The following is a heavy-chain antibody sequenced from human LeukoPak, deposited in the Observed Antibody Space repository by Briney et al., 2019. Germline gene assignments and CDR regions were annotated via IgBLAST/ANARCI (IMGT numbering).Heavy chain of an antibody. D-gene: IGHD3-16*01. CDR1: GGSISSSSYY. V-gene: IGHV4-39*07. Sequence: KPSETLSLTCTVSGGSISSSSYYWGWIRQPPGKGLEWIRSIYYSGSTYYNPSLKSRVTISVDTSKNQFSLKLSSVTAADTAVYYCARDLGQPPPGAFDIWGQGTMVTVSS. CDR3: ARDLGQPPPGAFDI. CDR2: IYYSGST. J-gene: IGHJ3*02.